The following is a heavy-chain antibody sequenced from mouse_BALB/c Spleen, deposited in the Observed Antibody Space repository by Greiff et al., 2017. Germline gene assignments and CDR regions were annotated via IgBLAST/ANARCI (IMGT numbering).Heavy chain of an antibody. CDR1: GFTFSGYG. J-gene: IGHJ2*01. CDR2: INSNGGST. Sequence: VHVKQSGGGLVQPGGSLKLSCAASGFTFSGYGMSWVRQTPDKRLELVATINSNGGSTYYPDSVKGRFTISRDNAKNTLYLQMSSLKSEDTAMYYCARERGGYGYFDYWGQGTTLTVSS. V-gene: IGHV5-6-3*01. D-gene: IGHD3-2*02. CDR3: ARERGGYGYFDY.